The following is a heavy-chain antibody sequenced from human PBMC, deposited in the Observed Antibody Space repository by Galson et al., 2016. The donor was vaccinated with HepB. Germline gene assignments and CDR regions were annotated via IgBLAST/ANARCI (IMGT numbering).Heavy chain of an antibody. Sequence: TLSLTCTVSGGSINSGDYYWSWLRQPPGKGLEWIGYIYYSGSTYYNPSVKTQLSMSIHTSRNEFSLKLTSVTAADTAVYYCHRGHKLLGELSFFDFWGQGALVTVSS. CDR2: IYYSGST. J-gene: IGHJ4*02. CDR1: GGSINSGDYY. CDR3: HRGHKLLGELSFFDF. D-gene: IGHD3-16*02. V-gene: IGHV4-30-4*01.